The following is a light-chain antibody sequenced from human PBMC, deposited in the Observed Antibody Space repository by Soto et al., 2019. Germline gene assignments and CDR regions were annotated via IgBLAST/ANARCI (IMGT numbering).Light chain of an antibody. Sequence: EIVLTQSPGTLSLSPGERATLSCRASQSVSSSYLAWYQQKPGQPPRLLIYGASSRATGIPDRFSGSGSGTEFTLTISSLQPDDFAIYYCQQYNSYSWTFGQGTKVDIK. J-gene: IGKJ1*01. CDR2: GAS. CDR3: QQYNSYSWT. CDR1: QSVSSSY. V-gene: IGKV3-20*01.